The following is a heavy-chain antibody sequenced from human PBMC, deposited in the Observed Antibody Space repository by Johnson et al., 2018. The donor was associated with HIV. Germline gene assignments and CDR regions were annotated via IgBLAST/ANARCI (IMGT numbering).Heavy chain of an antibody. V-gene: IGHV3-30*02. D-gene: IGHD1-26*01. CDR1: GFTFSSYG. J-gene: IGHJ3*01. CDR3: ARHGGVYPTSPGGVGAFDF. Sequence: QEKLVESGGGVVQPGGSLRLSCAASGFTFSSYGMHWVRQAPGKGLEWVAFMRYDGSNKYYADSVKGRFNIARDNAKTSLFLQMNSMRAEDTALYYCARHGGVYPTSPGGVGAFDFWGPGTMVTVSS. CDR2: MRYDGSNK.